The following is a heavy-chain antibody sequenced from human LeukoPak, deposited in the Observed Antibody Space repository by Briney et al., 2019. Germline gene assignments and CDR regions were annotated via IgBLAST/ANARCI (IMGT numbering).Heavy chain of an antibody. CDR2: IYYSGST. D-gene: IGHD5-12*01. J-gene: IGHJ4*02. CDR3: ARLLRGYSGYEYFDY. Sequence: SETLSLTCTVSGGSISSYYWSWIRQPPGKGLEWIGYIYYSGSTNYKPSLKSRVTISVDTSKNQFSLKLSSVTAADTAVYYCARLLRGYSGYEYFDYWGQGTLVTVSS. V-gene: IGHV4-59*01. CDR1: GGSISSYY.